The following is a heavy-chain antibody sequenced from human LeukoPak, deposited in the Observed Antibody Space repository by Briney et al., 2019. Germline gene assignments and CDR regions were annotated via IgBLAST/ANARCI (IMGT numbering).Heavy chain of an antibody. J-gene: IGHJ4*02. CDR1: GFTSSSYW. D-gene: IGHD2-15*01. CDR2: VKQDGSEK. Sequence: GGSLRLSCAVSGFTSSSYWMSWVRQAPGKGLEWVANVKQDGSEKYYVDSVKGRFTISRDNAKNSLYLQMNSLRAEDTAVYYCARAPYCIGGSCRFDYWGQGTLVTVSS. V-gene: IGHV3-7*03. CDR3: ARAPYCIGGSCRFDY.